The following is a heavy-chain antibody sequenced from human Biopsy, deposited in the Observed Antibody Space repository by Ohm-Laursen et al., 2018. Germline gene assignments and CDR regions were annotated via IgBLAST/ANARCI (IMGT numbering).Heavy chain of an antibody. CDR3: ARDLLEWSLPS. J-gene: IGHJ4*02. CDR2: IYPNSGDT. Sequence: EASVKVSCKASGDAFLGYYLHWVRQAPGQGLEWMGSIYPNSGDTDFAQKFQGRVSMTRDTSVSTAYLELSSLRSDDTAIYYCARDLLEWSLPSWGQGTLVTVSS. V-gene: IGHV1-2*02. D-gene: IGHD3-3*01. CDR1: GDAFLGYY.